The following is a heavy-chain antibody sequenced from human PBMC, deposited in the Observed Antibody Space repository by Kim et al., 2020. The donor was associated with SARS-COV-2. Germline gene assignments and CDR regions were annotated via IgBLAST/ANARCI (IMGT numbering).Heavy chain of an antibody. Sequence: SETLSLTCTVSGGSISSGGYYWSCIRQHPGKGLVWIGSIYYSGSTYYNPSLKSRVTISVDTSKNQFSLKLSSVTAADTAVYYSARDLMKETLPLGYYYCYGMYFWGKGTKDTVSS. CDR1: GGSISSGGYY. J-gene: IGHJ6*04. CDR2: IYYSGST. V-gene: IGHV4-31*03. CDR3: ARDLMKETLPLGYYYCYGMYF.